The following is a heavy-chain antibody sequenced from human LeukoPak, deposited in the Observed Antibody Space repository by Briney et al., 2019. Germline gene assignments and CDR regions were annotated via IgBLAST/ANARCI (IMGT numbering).Heavy chain of an antibody. CDR3: ASYRRSLGIGVGPMDV. J-gene: IGHJ6*03. CDR1: GYTFTSYD. CDR2: MNPNSGNT. V-gene: IGHV1-8*03. Sequence: ASVKVSCKASGYTFTSYDINWVRQAPGQGLEWMGWMNPNSGNTGYAQKFQGRVTITRNTSISTAYMELSSLRSEDTAVYYCASYRRSLGIGVGPMDVWGKGTTVTVSS. D-gene: IGHD3-3*01.